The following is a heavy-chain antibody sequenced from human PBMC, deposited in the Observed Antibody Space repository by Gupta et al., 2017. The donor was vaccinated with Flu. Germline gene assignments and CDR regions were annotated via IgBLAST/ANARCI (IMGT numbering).Heavy chain of an antibody. CDR3: ARGLPYTSGYAFDY. CDR1: GYTFTDYY. D-gene: IGHD3-22*01. J-gene: IGHJ4*02. V-gene: IGHV1-2*02. Sequence: QVQLVQSGAEVKKPGASVKVSCKTSGYTFTDYYIQWVRQAPGQGLEWMGWINPNSGGKNHAQKFQGRVTMTRDTSISTAYMELSRLKSDDTAVYYCARGLPYTSGYAFDYWGQGSLVTVSS. CDR2: INPNSGGK.